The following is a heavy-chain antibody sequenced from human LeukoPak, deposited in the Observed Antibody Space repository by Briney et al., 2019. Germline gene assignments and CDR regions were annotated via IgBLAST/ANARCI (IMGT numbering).Heavy chain of an antibody. CDR1: GFTFSSYW. Sequence: QAGGSLRLSCAASGFTFSSYWMHWVRQAPGKGLVWVSRINSDGSSTSYPDSVKGRFTIPRDNAKNTLYLQMNSLRVEDTAVYYCASHCSSTSCLDYWGQGTLVTVSS. J-gene: IGHJ4*02. D-gene: IGHD2-2*01. CDR3: ASHCSSTSCLDY. V-gene: IGHV3-74*01. CDR2: INSDGSST.